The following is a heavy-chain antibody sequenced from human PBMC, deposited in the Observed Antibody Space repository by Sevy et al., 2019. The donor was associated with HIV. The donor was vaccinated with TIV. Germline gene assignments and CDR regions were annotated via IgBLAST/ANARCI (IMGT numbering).Heavy chain of an antibody. D-gene: IGHD3-22*01. J-gene: IGHJ6*02. CDR3: AKDAYYYDSSGYSMSQWYYGMDV. CDR1: GFTFSTYA. CDR2: ISGSGGDT. Sequence: GGSLRLSCAASGFTFSTYAMSWVRQAPGKGLEWVSVISGSGGDTYYADSVKGRFTISRDNSKNTLYLQMNSLRAEDTAVDYYAKDAYYYDSSGYSMSQWYYGMDVWGQGTTVTVSS. V-gene: IGHV3-23*01.